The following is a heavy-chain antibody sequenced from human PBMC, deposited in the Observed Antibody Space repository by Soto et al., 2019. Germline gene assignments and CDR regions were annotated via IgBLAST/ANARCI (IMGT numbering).Heavy chain of an antibody. Sequence: SDTLSHTCTVSGGSISSYYWSWIRQPPGKGLEWIGYIYYSGSTNYNPSLKSRVTISVDTSKNQFSLKLSSVTAADTAVYYCARVGPTFNWLDPWGQGTLATVPS. D-gene: IGHD1-26*01. J-gene: IGHJ5*02. V-gene: IGHV4-59*07. CDR3: ARVGPTFNWLDP. CDR2: IYYSGST. CDR1: GGSISSYY.